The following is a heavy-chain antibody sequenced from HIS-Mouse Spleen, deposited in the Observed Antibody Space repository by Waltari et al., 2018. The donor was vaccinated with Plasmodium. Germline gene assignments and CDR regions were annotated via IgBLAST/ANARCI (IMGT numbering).Heavy chain of an antibody. V-gene: IGHV4-34*01. J-gene: IGHJ2*01. Sequence: QVQLQQWGAGLLKPSETLSLTCAVYGGSFSGYYWSWIRQPPGKGLGWIGEINHSGSTNYNPSLKSRGTISVDTSKNQFSLKLSSVTAADTAVYYCARVTSSGVYWYFDLWGRGTLVTVSS. CDR1: GGSFSGYY. CDR2: INHSGST. D-gene: IGHD3-3*01. CDR3: ARVTSSGVYWYFDL.